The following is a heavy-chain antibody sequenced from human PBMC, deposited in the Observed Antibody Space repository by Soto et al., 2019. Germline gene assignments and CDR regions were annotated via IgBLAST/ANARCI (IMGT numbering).Heavy chain of an antibody. D-gene: IGHD4-4*01. CDR2: IVVGSGNT. CDR1: GFTFTSSA. V-gene: IGHV1-58*02. CDR3: SAARARDSNYVYYYYYMDV. Sequence: GASVKVSCKASGFTFTSSAMQWVRQARGQRLEWKGWIVVGSGNTNYAQKFQERVTITRDMSTSTAYMELSSLRSEDTAVYYCSAARARDSNYVYYYYYMDVWGKGTTVTVSS. J-gene: IGHJ6*03.